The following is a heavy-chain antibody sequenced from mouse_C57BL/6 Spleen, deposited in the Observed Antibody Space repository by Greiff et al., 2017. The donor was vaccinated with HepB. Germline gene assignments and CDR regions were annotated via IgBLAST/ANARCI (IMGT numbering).Heavy chain of an antibody. V-gene: IGHV1-64*01. J-gene: IGHJ1*03. CDR1: GYTFTSYW. CDR3: ASGTTDDFDV. CDR2: IHPNSGST. D-gene: IGHD1-1*01. Sequence: QVQLKQPGAELVKPGASVKLSCKASGYTFTSYWMHWVKQRPGQGLEWIGMIHPNSGSTNYNEKFKSKATLTVDKSSSTAYMQLSSLTSEDSAVYYCASGTTDDFDVWGTGTTVTVSS.